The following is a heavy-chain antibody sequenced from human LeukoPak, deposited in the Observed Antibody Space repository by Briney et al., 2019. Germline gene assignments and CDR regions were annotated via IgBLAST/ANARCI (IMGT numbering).Heavy chain of an antibody. CDR2: INPKSGGT. V-gene: IGHV1-2*02. D-gene: IGHD3-22*01. Sequence: ASVKVSCKASGYTFTGYYMHWVRQAPGQRLEWMGWINPKSGGTNYAQKFQGRVTMTRDTSISTAFMELSRLTSDDTAVYYCARGYYDSSDFEYFHHWGQGTLVTVSS. CDR3: ARGYYDSSDFEYFHH. J-gene: IGHJ1*01. CDR1: GYTFTGYY.